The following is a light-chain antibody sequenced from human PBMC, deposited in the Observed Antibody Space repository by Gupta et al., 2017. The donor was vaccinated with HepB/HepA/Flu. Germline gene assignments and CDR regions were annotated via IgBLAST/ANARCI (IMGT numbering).Light chain of an antibody. Sequence: EIVLTQSPGTLSLSPGERATLSCRASQSVDSSFAWYQQKPGQAPRLLIYGASSRATGIPDRFRGSGSGTDFTLTISRREPEDFAVYYCQQYGRSQGTFGQGTKVEIK. V-gene: IGKV3-20*01. CDR1: QSVDSS. CDR3: QQYGRSQGT. J-gene: IGKJ1*01. CDR2: GAS.